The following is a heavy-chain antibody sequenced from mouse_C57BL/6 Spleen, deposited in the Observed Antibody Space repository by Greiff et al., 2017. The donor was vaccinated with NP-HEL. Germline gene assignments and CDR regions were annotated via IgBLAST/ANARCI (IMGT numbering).Heavy chain of an antibody. CDR2: ISYDGSN. D-gene: IGHD2-1*01. CDR1: GYSITSGYY. J-gene: IGHJ2*01. CDR3: ARAGDYGNYFDY. Sequence: EVKVEESGPGLVKPSQSLSLTCSVTGYSITSGYYWNWIRQFPGNKLEWMGYISYDGSNNYNPSLKNRISITRDTSKNQFFLKLNSVTTEDTATYYCARAGDYGNYFDYWGQGTTLTVSS. V-gene: IGHV3-6*01.